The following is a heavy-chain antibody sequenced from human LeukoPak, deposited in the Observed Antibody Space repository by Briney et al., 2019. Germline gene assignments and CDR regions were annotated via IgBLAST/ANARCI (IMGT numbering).Heavy chain of an antibody. D-gene: IGHD3-10*01. CDR3: ARYYGPGSPSFDY. J-gene: IGHJ4*02. CDR2: INAGNGNT. V-gene: IGHV1-3*01. CDR1: GYTFSNYA. Sequence: ASVKVSCKAPGYTFSNYAINWVRQAPGQRLEWMGWINAGNGNTKSSQKFQGRVTFTRDTSASTAYMELGSLRSEDTAVYYCARYYGPGSPSFDYWGQGTLVTVSS.